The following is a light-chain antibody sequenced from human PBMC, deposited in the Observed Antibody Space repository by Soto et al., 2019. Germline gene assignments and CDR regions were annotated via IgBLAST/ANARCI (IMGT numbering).Light chain of an antibody. CDR3: SSYTSSSTYVV. J-gene: IGLJ2*01. Sequence: QSALTQPASVSGSPGQSITISCTGTSSDVGGYNYVSWYQQHPGKAPKLMIYDVSNRPSGVSNRFSGSKSGNTASLTISGIQAEGAADSSCSSYTSSSTYVVFGGGTKLTVL. CDR1: SSDVGGYNY. V-gene: IGLV2-14*01. CDR2: DVS.